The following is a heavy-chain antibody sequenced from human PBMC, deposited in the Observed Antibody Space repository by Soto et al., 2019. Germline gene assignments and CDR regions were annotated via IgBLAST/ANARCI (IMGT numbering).Heavy chain of an antibody. CDR2: IWYDGSNK. V-gene: IGHV3-33*01. CDR1: GFSFSNYA. J-gene: IGHJ4*02. CDR3: TRDPYGGSRYYFDS. Sequence: GGSLRLSCAASGFSFSNYAMHWVRQAPGKGLEWVAVIWYDGSNKYYADSVKGRFTISKDNSQNTLYLQMNSLRAEDTAVYYCTRDPYGGSRYYFDSWGQGTLVTVSS. D-gene: IGHD1-26*01.